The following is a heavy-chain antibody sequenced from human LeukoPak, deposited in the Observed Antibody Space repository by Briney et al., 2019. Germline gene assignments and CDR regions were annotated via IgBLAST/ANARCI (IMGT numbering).Heavy chain of an antibody. CDR3: ARGSGGVVVPAAIL. Sequence: GGSLRLSCAASGFTFSSYAMHWVRQAPGKGLEYVSAISSSGGSTYYANSVKGRFTISRDNSKNTLYLQMGSLRAEDMAVYYCARGSGGVVVPAAILWGQGTLVTVSS. V-gene: IGHV3-64*01. CDR2: ISSSGGST. CDR1: GFTFSSYA. J-gene: IGHJ4*02. D-gene: IGHD2-2*01.